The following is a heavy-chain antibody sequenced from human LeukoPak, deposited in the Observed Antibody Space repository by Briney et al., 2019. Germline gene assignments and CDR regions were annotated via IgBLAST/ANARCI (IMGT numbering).Heavy chain of an antibody. V-gene: IGHV3-23*01. J-gene: IGHJ4*02. CDR1: VFTFCSYT. Sequence: GGSLRLSCTPSVFTFCSYTMSGVPHAPGKGLEWISHIYDGGDITHYADSMQGRFTISRDNSKNTLYLQMNSLRAEETAVYYWAKESLQFDYWGQGTLVTVSS. CDR2: IYDGGDIT. CDR3: AKESLQFDY.